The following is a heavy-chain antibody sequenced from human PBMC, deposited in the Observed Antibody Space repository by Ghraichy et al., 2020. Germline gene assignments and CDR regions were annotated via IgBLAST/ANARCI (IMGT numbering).Heavy chain of an antibody. Sequence: GGSLRLSCAASEFTFGSYWMSWVRQAPGKGLEWVANIKQDGSEKYYVDSVKGRFTISRDNAKNSLYLQMNSLRAEDTAVYYCARVSGWGSSWYFDLWGRGTLVTVSS. CDR2: IKQDGSEK. D-gene: IGHD3-10*01. CDR3: ARVSGWGSSWYFDL. J-gene: IGHJ2*01. V-gene: IGHV3-7*01. CDR1: EFTFGSYW.